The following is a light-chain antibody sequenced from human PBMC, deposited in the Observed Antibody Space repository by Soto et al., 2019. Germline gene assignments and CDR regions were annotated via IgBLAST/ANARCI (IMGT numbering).Light chain of an antibody. CDR3: QQYYSYPQT. CDR1: QGISSY. J-gene: IGKJ1*01. Sequence: AIRMTQSPSSLSASTGDRVTITCRASQGISSYLAWYQQKPGKAPNLLIYAASTLQSGVASRFSGSGSGTDFTLTISCLQSEDFATYYCQQYYSYPQTFGQGTKVDIK. V-gene: IGKV1-8*01. CDR2: AAS.